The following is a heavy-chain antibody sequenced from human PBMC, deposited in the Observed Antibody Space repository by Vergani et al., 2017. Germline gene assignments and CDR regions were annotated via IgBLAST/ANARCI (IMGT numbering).Heavy chain of an antibody. V-gene: IGHV1-18*01. Sequence: QVQLVQSGAEVKKPGASLKVSCRTSGYTFRSYGISWVRQAPGQGLEWMGWISGYDGNTNYAQKFQGRVTMTTDISTSTANLELRSLRSDDTAVYYCARWVCAGVRGGSXRPLDYYYYYMDVWGKGTTVTVSS. CDR3: ARWVCAGVRGGSXRPLDYYYYYMDV. J-gene: IGHJ6*03. D-gene: IGHD2-15*01. CDR1: GYTFRSYG. CDR2: ISGYDGNT.